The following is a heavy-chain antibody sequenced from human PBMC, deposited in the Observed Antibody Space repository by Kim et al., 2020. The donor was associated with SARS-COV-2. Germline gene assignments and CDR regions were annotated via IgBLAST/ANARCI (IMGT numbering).Heavy chain of an antibody. V-gene: IGHV4-39*07. J-gene: IGHJ1*01. CDR1: GGSISSSSYY. CDR3: ARDGFGGEH. CDR2: IYYSGST. Sequence: SETLSLTCTVSGGSISSSSYYWGWIRQPPGKGLEWIGSIYYSGSTYYNPSLKSRVTISVDTSKNQFSLKLSSVTAADTAVYYCARDGFGGEHWGQGTLVTVSS. D-gene: IGHD3-10*01.